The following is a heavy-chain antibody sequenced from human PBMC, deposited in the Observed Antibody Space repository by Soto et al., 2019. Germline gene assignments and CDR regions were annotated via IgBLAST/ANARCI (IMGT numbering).Heavy chain of an antibody. J-gene: IGHJ4*02. V-gene: IGHV1-18*01. Sequence: VQLVQSGAEVKESGASVKVSCKASGYTFINYGVAWVRRAPGQGPEWMGWISGSNGDTKYAQNIKNRVSLTTDTSTNTAYMELRSLRPDDTAIYFCGRGGLAVSGTYDYWGQGTLVTVSS. CDR2: ISGSNGDT. CDR1: GYTFINYG. D-gene: IGHD6-19*01. CDR3: GRGGLAVSGTYDY.